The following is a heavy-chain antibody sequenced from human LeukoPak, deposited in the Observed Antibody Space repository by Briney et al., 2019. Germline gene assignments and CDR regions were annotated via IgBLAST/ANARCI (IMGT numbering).Heavy chain of an antibody. J-gene: IGHJ4*02. Sequence: SETLSLTCTVSGGSISSSSYYWSWIRQPAGKGLEWIGNLFHTRGAWYKSSLKSRVTTSVDTSKNEFSLKLSSVTAADTAVYYCARWTSGWDCHILDYWGQGILVTVSS. CDR2: LFHTRGA. CDR3: ARWTSGWDCHILDY. D-gene: IGHD2-21*02. CDR1: GGSISSSSYY. V-gene: IGHV4-61*10.